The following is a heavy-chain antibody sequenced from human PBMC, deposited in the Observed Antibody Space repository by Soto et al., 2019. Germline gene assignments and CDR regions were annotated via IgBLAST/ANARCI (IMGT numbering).Heavy chain of an antibody. Sequence: DVELVESGGGLVQPGRSLRLSCVASGFTFENYAMHWVRQVPGKGLEWVSGISPNSVSIGYADSVRGRFTISRDDAKKSLYLQVNTLSPEDTAFYYCAKDKGGWYYFDCWGQGTLVTVSS. CDR3: AKDKGGWYYFDC. D-gene: IGHD6-19*01. J-gene: IGHJ4*02. V-gene: IGHV3-9*01. CDR1: GFTFENYA. CDR2: ISPNSVSI.